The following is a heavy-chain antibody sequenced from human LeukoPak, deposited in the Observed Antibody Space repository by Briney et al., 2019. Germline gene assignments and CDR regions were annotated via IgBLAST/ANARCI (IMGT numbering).Heavy chain of an antibody. D-gene: IGHD6-19*01. J-gene: IGHJ4*02. CDR2: INAGNGNT. Sequence: GASVKLSCKASGSTFTSYAMHWVRQAPGQRLEWMGWINAGNGNTKYSQKFQGRVTITRDTSASTAYMELSSLRSEDTAVYYCARDSGDSSGWYPYDYWGQGTLVTVSS. CDR1: GSTFTSYA. CDR3: ARDSGDSSGWYPYDY. V-gene: IGHV1-3*01.